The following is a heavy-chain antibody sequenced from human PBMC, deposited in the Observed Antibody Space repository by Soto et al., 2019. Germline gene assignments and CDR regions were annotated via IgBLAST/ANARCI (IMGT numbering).Heavy chain of an antibody. D-gene: IGHD4-17*01. J-gene: IGHJ4*02. CDR3: AKGPSYGDETIDY. CDR2: ISYDGSNK. Sequence: QVQLVESGGGVVQPGRSLRLSCAASGFTFSSYGMHWVRQAPGKGLEWVAVISYDGSNKYYADSVKGRFTIYRDNSKNTLYLQMNSLRAEDTDVYYCAKGPSYGDETIDYWGQGTLVTVSS. CDR1: GFTFSSYG. V-gene: IGHV3-30*18.